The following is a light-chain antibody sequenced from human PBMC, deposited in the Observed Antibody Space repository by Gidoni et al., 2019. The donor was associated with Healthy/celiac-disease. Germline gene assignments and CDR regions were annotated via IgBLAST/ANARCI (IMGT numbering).Light chain of an antibody. J-gene: IGLJ2*01. CDR3: CSYAGSSPPVV. CDR1: SSDVGSYNL. CDR2: EVS. Sequence: QSALTQPASVSGSPGQSITISCTGTSSDVGSYNLVPWYQQHPGKAPKLMIYEVSKRPSGVSNRFSGSKSGNTASLTISGLQAEDEADYYCCSYAGSSPPVVFGGGTKLTVL. V-gene: IGLV2-23*02.